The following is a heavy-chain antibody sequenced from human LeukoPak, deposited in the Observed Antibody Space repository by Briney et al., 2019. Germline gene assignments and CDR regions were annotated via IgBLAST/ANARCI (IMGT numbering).Heavy chain of an antibody. Sequence: SETLSLTCTVSGGSISSYYWSWIRQPPGKGLEWIGYIYYSGSTNYNPSLKSRVTISVDTSKNQFSLKLSSVTAADTAVYYCARALVRGGDYYYMDVWGKGTTVTISS. D-gene: IGHD3-10*01. CDR3: ARALVRGGDYYYMDV. CDR2: IYYSGST. J-gene: IGHJ6*03. V-gene: IGHV4-59*01. CDR1: GGSISSYY.